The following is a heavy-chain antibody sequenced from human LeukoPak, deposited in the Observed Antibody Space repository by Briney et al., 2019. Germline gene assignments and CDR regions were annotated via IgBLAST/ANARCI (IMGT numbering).Heavy chain of an antibody. CDR2: VGGSVSFI. J-gene: IGHJ4*02. V-gene: IGHV3-48*01. D-gene: IGHD3-10*01. Sequence: PGGSLRLSCAASGFTFSSYGMNWVRQAPGKGLGWISYVGGSVSFIYYTDSVKGRFSISRDNAKNSLFLQMNSLRSEDTAVYYCARGRFGSGSLHYFDYWGQGTLVTVSS. CDR3: ARGRFGSGSLHYFDY. CDR1: GFTFSSYG.